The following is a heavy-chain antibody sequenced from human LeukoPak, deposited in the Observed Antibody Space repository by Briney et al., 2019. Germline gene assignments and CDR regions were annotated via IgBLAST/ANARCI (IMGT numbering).Heavy chain of an antibody. CDR3: AKDPGGLAMIVVNDDY. CDR1: GFTFSSYA. Sequence: GVSLRLSCAASGFTFSSYAMSWVRQGPGKGLEWVSAISGSGGSTYYADSVKGRFTISRDNSKNTLYLQMNSLRAEDTAVYYCAKDPGGLAMIVVNDDYWGQGTLVTVSS. CDR2: ISGSGGST. J-gene: IGHJ4*02. D-gene: IGHD3-22*01. V-gene: IGHV3-23*01.